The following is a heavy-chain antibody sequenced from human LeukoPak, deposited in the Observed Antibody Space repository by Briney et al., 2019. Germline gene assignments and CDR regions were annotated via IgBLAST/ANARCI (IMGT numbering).Heavy chain of an antibody. V-gene: IGHV3-23*01. CDR1: GFTFSSYA. Sequence: PGGSLRLSCAASGFTFSSYAMSWVRQAPGKGLEWVSAISGSGGSTYYADSVKGRFTISRDNSKNTLYLQMNSLRAEDTAVYYCARDMTGVGATDYWGQGTLVTVSS. CDR2: ISGSGGST. D-gene: IGHD1-26*01. J-gene: IGHJ4*02. CDR3: ARDMTGVGATDY.